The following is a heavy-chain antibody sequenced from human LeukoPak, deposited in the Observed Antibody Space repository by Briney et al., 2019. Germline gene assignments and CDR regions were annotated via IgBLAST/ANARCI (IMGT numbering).Heavy chain of an antibody. CDR2: ISWNSDMI. J-gene: IGHJ6*04. V-gene: IGHV3-9*01. Sequence: PGGSLRLSCAASGFTFDDYAMHWVRQAPGKGLEWVSGISWNSDMIGYADSVKGRFTISRDNARNSLFLQMNSLRAEDTAVYYCAKGVDVWGKGTTVTVSS. CDR3: AKGVDV. CDR1: GFTFDDYA.